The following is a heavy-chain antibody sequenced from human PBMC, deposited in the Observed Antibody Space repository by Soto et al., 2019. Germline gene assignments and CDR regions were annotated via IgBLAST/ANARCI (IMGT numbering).Heavy chain of an antibody. CDR3: TTRYGSGTNSDY. Sequence: SLRLSCAASGFTFSNAWMNWVRQAPGKGLEWVGRIKSKTDGETTDYAAPVKGRFTISRDDSKNTLYLQMNSLKTEDTAVYYCTTRYGSGTNSDYWGQGTLVTVFS. D-gene: IGHD3-10*01. V-gene: IGHV3-15*07. J-gene: IGHJ4*02. CDR2: IKSKTDGETT. CDR1: GFTFSNAW.